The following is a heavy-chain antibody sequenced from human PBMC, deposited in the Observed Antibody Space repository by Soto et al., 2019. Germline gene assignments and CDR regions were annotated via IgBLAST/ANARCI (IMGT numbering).Heavy chain of an antibody. CDR3: AASCVGCGGFNYYGMDV. J-gene: IGHJ6*02. D-gene: IGHD2-21*01. CDR2: IYYSGST. V-gene: IGHV4-31*03. CDR1: GGSMSSGGYY. Sequence: QVQLQESGPGLVKPSQTLSLTCTVSGGSMSSGGYYWSWIRQHPGKGLEWIGYIYYSGSTYYNPSLTSRVTISVDTSKNQFSLKLSSVTAADTAVYYCAASCVGCGGFNYYGMDVWGQGTTVTVSS.